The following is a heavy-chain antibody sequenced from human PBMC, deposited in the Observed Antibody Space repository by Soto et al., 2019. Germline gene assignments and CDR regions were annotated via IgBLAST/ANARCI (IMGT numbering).Heavy chain of an antibody. CDR1: GGSISSGDYY. CDR2: IYYSGST. D-gene: IGHD1-7*01. Sequence: SETLSLTCTVSGGSISSGDYYWSWIRQPLGKGLEWIGYIYYSGSTYYNPSLKSRVTISVDTSKNQFSLKLSSVTAADTAVYYGARDLTGTLPWFDPWGQGALVTVSS. V-gene: IGHV4-30-4*01. J-gene: IGHJ5*02. CDR3: ARDLTGTLPWFDP.